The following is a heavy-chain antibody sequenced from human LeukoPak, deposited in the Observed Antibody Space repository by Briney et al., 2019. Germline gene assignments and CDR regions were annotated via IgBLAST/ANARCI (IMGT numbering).Heavy chain of an antibody. V-gene: IGHV4-4*07. J-gene: IGHJ3*02. Sequence: SETLSLTCTVSGGSISGYYWSWIRQPAGKGLEWIGHIHSSGSTNYNPSLRSRVTMSVDKSKNQFSLKLSSVTAADTAVYYCARSAIDAFDIWGQGTMVTVSS. CDR1: GGSISGYY. D-gene: IGHD6-25*01. CDR3: ARSAIDAFDI. CDR2: IHSSGST.